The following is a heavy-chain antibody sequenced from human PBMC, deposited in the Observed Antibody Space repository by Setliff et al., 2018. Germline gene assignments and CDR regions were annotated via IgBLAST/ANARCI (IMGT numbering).Heavy chain of an antibody. CDR3: AREDGPNYYYYYMDI. V-gene: IGHV4-4*07. CDR1: GDSIINYY. CDR2: IQTSGTT. J-gene: IGHJ6*03. D-gene: IGHD2-8*01. Sequence: PSETLSLTCTVSGDSIINYYWSWIRQPAGKGLEWIGHIQTSGTTNYNPSLKSRVTISVDTSKNQFSLKLSAVTAADTAVYFCAREDGPNYYYYYMDIWGKGTTVTVSS.